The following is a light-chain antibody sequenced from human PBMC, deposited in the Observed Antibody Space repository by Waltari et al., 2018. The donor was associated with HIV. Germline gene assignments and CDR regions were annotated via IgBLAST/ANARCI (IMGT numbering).Light chain of an antibody. CDR1: QSVSDY. Sequence: EVVLTQSPATLSLSPGERATLSCRASQSVSDYLAWYQQKPGQAPRLLIYDASNRATGIPARFSGSGSGTDFTLTISSLQSEDFAVYYCLQYDNWPPWTFGQGTKVEFK. V-gene: IGKV3-11*01. CDR2: DAS. J-gene: IGKJ1*01. CDR3: LQYDNWPPWT.